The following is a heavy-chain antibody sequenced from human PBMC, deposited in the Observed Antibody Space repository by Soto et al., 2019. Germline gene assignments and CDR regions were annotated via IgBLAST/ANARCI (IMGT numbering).Heavy chain of an antibody. D-gene: IGHD6-19*01. CDR3: ARVKASGWLNWFDP. J-gene: IGHJ5*02. CDR1: GFSFICSS. CDR2: IVVGSGNT. Sequence: GASVKVSWKACGFSFICSSRWWVRQARGQRLEWIGWIVVGSGNTNYAQKFQERVTITRDMSTSTAYMELRSLRSDDTAVYYCARVKASGWLNWFDPWGQGTLVTVSS. V-gene: IGHV1-58*02.